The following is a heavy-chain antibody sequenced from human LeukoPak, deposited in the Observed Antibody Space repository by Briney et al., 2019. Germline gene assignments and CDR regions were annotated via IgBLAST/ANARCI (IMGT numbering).Heavy chain of an antibody. J-gene: IGHJ5*02. CDR1: GYTFTGYY. Sequence: ASAKVSCTASGYTFTGYYMHWVRQAPGQGLEWMGWINPNSGGTNYAQKFQGRVTMTRDTSISTAYMEPSRLRSDDTAVYYCARGRFDGGAATHWFDPWGQGTLVTVSS. CDR2: INPNSGGT. CDR3: ARGRFDGGAATHWFDP. D-gene: IGHD3-16*01. V-gene: IGHV1-2*02.